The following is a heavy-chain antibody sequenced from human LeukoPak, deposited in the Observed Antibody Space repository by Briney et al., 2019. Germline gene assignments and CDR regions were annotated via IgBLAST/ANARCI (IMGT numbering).Heavy chain of an antibody. CDR1: GFTLSDYY. J-gene: IGHJ4*02. Sequence: NPGGSLRLSCAASGFTLSDYYMTWIRLAPGRGLEWVSYISHSGSDKSYADSVKGRFTISRDNARKSLYLQMNSLRVDDTAVYYCARVGIIVAAGTSDFWGQGTLVTVSS. D-gene: IGHD6-13*01. V-gene: IGHV3-11*01. CDR3: ARVGIIVAAGTSDF. CDR2: ISHSGSDK.